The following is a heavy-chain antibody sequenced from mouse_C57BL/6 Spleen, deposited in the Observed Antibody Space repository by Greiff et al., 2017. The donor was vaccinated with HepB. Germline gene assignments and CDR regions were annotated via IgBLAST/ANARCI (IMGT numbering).Heavy chain of an antibody. D-gene: IGHD1-1*01. CDR1: GYTFTSYW. V-gene: IGHV1-69*01. CDR2: IDPSDSYT. J-gene: IGHJ4*01. Sequence: QVQLQQPGAELVMPGASVKLSCKASGYTFTSYWMHWVKQRPGQGLEWIGEIDPSDSYTNYNQKFKGKSTLTVDKSSSKAYMQLSSLTSEDSAVYYCARGGSSPPMDYWGQGTSVTVSS. CDR3: ARGGSSPPMDY.